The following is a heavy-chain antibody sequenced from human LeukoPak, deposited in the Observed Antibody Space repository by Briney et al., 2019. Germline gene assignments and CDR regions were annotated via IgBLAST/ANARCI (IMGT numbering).Heavy chain of an antibody. CDR1: GFTFSSFG. Sequence: GRSLRLSCAASGFTFSSFGMHWVRQAPGKGLEWVAVIWYDGSDKYYADSVKGRFTISRDNSKNTVYLQMNSRRAEDTAVYYCARALYGYCSGGTCYWSYFDYWGQGTLVTVSS. D-gene: IGHD2-15*01. V-gene: IGHV3-33*01. CDR2: IWYDGSDK. J-gene: IGHJ4*02. CDR3: ARALYGYCSGGTCYWSYFDY.